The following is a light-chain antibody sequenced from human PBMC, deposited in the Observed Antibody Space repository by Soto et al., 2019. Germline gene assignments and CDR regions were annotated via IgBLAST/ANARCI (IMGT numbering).Light chain of an antibody. Sequence: QSALTQPRSVSGSPGQSVSISCTGISSDVGGYNYVSWYQHHPGKAPTVMIYDVTKRPSGVPDRFSGSKSGNTASLTISGLQAEDEADYYCCSYAGSYIYVFGTGTKLTVL. J-gene: IGLJ1*01. CDR3: CSYAGSYIYV. CDR2: DVT. V-gene: IGLV2-11*01. CDR1: SSDVGGYNY.